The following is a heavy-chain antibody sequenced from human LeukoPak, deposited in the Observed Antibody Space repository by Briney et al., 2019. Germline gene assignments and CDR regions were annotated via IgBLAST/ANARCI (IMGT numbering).Heavy chain of an antibody. V-gene: IGHV3-7*03. Sequence: GGPLRLPCAASGFTFSSYWMSWVPQAPGKGLEWVANIKQEGSEKYYVDSVKGRFTISRDNAKNTLYLQMNSLRAEDTDVYYCAKEGGRESGWLDYYYYYMDVWGKGTTVTISS. CDR3: AKEGGRESGWLDYYYYYMDV. CDR1: GFTFSSYW. J-gene: IGHJ6*03. D-gene: IGHD6-19*01. CDR2: IKQEGSEK.